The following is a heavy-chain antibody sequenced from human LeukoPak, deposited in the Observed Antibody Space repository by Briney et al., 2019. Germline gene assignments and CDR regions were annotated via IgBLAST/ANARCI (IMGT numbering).Heavy chain of an antibody. CDR1: GGSISSSSYY. V-gene: IGHV4-39*01. Sequence: SETLSLTCTVSGGSISSSSYYWGWIRQPPGKGLEWIESIYYSGSTYYNPSLKSRVTISVDTSKNQFSLKLSSVTAADTAVYYCARHSIVVVPAAAFDYWGQGTLVTVSS. CDR3: ARHSIVVVPAAAFDY. J-gene: IGHJ4*02. CDR2: IYYSGST. D-gene: IGHD2-2*01.